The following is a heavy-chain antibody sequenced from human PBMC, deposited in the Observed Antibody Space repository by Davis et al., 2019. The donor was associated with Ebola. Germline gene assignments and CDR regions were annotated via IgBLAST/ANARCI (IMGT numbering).Heavy chain of an antibody. CDR2: INPSGGST. CDR1: GGTFSSYA. D-gene: IGHD3-16*01. J-gene: IGHJ2*01. CDR3: ARDSLTYSQHWYFDL. Sequence: ASVKVSCKASGGTFSSYAISWVRQAPGQGLEWMGIINPSGGSTSYAQKFQGRVTMTRDTSTSTVYMELSSLRSEDTAVYYCARDSLTYSQHWYFDLWGRGTLVTVSS. V-gene: IGHV1-46*01.